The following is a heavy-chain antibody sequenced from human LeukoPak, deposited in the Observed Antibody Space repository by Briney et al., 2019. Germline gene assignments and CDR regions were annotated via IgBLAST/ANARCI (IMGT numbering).Heavy chain of an antibody. V-gene: IGHV3-23*01. CDR3: AKSQLVGATFALDI. CDR1: GFSFISYD. CDR2: IRGSGGST. Sequence: GGSLRLSCAASGFSFISYDRNWVRQAPGKGLEWVSAIRGSGGSTFYADSVKGRFTISRDNSKNTLNLQMNSLRAEDTAVYYCAKSQLVGATFALDIWGQGTMVTVSS. D-gene: IGHD1-26*01. J-gene: IGHJ3*02.